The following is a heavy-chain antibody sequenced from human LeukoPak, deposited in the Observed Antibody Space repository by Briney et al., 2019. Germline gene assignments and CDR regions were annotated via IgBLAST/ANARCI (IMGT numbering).Heavy chain of an antibody. CDR1: GFTFSGSA. V-gene: IGHV3-73*01. CDR2: IRSKANSYAT. CDR3: TRQDSNSPKKYYYYYMDV. Sequence: PGGSLRLSCAASGFTFSGSAMHWVRQASGKGLEWVGRIRSKANSYATAYAASVKGRFTISRDDSKNTAYLQMNSLKTEDTAVYYCTRQDSNSPKKYYYYYMDVWGKGTTVTVSS. D-gene: IGHD6-6*01. J-gene: IGHJ6*03.